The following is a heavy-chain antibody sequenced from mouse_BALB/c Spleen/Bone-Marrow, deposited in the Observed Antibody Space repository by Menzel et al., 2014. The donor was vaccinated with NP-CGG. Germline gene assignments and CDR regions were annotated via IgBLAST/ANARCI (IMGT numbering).Heavy chain of an antibody. V-gene: IGHV1S132*01. CDR1: GYTFTNYW. D-gene: IGHD2-1*01. CDR2: IFPGIGTT. J-gene: IGHJ2*01. CDR3: ARGGNYGY. Sequence: VQLQQSGAELVKPGASVKLSCKTSGYTFTNYWIQWVKQRPGQGLGWIGEIFPGIGTTYYNEKFKGKATLTIDTSSSTAYMQLSSLTSEDSAVYFCARGGNYGYWGQGTILTVSS.